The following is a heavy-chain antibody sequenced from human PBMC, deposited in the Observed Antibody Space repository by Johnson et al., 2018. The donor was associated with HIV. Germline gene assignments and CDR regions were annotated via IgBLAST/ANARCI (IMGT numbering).Heavy chain of an antibody. CDR2: ISGDAGST. CDR1: GFTFSNYA. D-gene: IGHD3-10*01. J-gene: IGHJ3*02. Sequence: VQLVESGGGLVQPGGSLTLSCAASGFTFSNYAMSWVRRAPGKGLEWVSTISGDAGSTYYADSVKGRFSISRDNSKNTLYLQMNSLRAEDTAVYFCARERHYYGSVRPRERQGDAFDIWGQGTMVTVAS. CDR3: ARERHYYGSVRPRERQGDAFDI. V-gene: IGHV3-23*04.